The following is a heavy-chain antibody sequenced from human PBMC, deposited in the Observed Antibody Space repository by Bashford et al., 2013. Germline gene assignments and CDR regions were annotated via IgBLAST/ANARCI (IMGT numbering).Heavy chain of an antibody. J-gene: IGHJ6*02. V-gene: IGHV1-2*02. Sequence: ASVKVSCKASGYTFTGYYMHWVRQAPGQGLEWMGWINTNSGVTNFAQKFQGRVTMTRDTSISTAYMQLNSLKHDDTAIYYCARSDIAARPYYYSLDVWGQGTTVTVSS. CDR2: INTNSGVT. CDR3: ARSDIAARPYYYSLDV. CDR1: GYTFTGYY. D-gene: IGHD6-6*01.